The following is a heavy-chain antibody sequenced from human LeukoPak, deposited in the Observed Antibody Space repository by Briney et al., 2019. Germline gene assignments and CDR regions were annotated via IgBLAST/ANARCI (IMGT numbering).Heavy chain of an antibody. V-gene: IGHV4-38-2*02. Sequence: SSETLSLTCTVSGYSISSGYYWGWIRQPPGKGLEWIGSIYHSGSTYYNPSLKSRVTISVDTSKNQFSLKLSSVTAADTAVYYCARVSRGNSVGGDYWGQGTLVTVSS. CDR3: ARVSRGNSVGGDY. D-gene: IGHD4-23*01. CDR2: IYHSGST. CDR1: GYSISSGYY. J-gene: IGHJ4*02.